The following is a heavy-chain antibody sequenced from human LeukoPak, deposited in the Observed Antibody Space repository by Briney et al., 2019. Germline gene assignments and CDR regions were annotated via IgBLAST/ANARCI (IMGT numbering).Heavy chain of an antibody. V-gene: IGHV3-48*03. Sequence: PGGSLRLSCAASGFTFRTYEMNWVRQAPGMGLEWVSYISSSGSTKYYADSVKGRFTISRDNAKNSLFLQMNSLRAEDTAVYYCARGGGEYYDILTGYYTDYYYYGMDVWGQGTTVTVSS. D-gene: IGHD3-9*01. CDR3: ARGGGEYYDILTGYYTDYYYYGMDV. CDR1: GFTFRTYE. J-gene: IGHJ6*02. CDR2: ISSSGSTK.